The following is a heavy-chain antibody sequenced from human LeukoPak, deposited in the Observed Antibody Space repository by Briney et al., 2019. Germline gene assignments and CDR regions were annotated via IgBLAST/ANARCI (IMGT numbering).Heavy chain of an antibody. CDR1: GYTSTGYY. J-gene: IGHJ4*02. CDR2: INPNSGGT. CDR3: ARDRGDYYDSSGPFDY. V-gene: IGHV1-2*02. D-gene: IGHD3-22*01. Sequence: ASVKVSCKASGYTSTGYYMHWVRQAPGQGLEWMGWINPNSGGTNYAQKFQGRVTMTRDTSISTAYTELSRLRSDDTAVYYCARDRGDYYDSSGPFDYWGQGTLVTVSS.